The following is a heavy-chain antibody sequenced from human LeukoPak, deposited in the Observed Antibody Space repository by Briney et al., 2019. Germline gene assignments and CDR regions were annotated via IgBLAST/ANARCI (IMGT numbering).Heavy chain of an antibody. CDR1: GFPFGTHG. D-gene: IGHD7-27*01. V-gene: IGHV3-23*01. CDR3: ARELVSLGTGYFDL. J-gene: IGHJ2*01. CDR2: ITGSSWT. Sequence: GGSLRLSCEASGFPFGTHGMTWVRQAPGKGLEWVSGITGSSWTYYADSVRGRFTISRDNSKNTLHLQMNNLTADDTAIYYCARELVSLGTGYFDLWGRGTLVTVSS.